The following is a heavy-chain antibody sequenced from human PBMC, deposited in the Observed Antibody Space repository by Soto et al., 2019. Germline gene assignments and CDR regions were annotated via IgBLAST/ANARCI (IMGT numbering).Heavy chain of an antibody. CDR2: IIPLSGTP. V-gene: IGHV1-69*06. CDR1: GGTFSNYA. CDR3: TRGIQLWS. Sequence: QVQLVQSGAEVKKPGSSVKVSCKASGGTFSNYALTWVRQAPGQGLEWMGGIIPLSGTPNYAQKFQGRVTITADKSTTTVYMELSSLRSEATAVYYCTRGIQLWSWGQGTLVTVSS. J-gene: IGHJ5*02. D-gene: IGHD5-18*01.